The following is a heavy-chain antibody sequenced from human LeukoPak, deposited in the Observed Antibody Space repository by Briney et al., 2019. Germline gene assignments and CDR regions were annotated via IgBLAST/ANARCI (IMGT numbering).Heavy chain of an antibody. D-gene: IGHD1-26*01. Sequence: GGSLRLSCTASGFTFGDYAMSWFRQAPGKGLEWVGFIRSKAYGGTTEYAASVKGRFTISRDDSKSIAYLQMNSLKTEDTAVYYCTRGRELPVPDYYYGMDVWGQGTTVTVSS. J-gene: IGHJ6*02. CDR1: GFTFGDYA. V-gene: IGHV3-49*03. CDR3: TRGRELPVPDYYYGMDV. CDR2: IRSKAYGGTT.